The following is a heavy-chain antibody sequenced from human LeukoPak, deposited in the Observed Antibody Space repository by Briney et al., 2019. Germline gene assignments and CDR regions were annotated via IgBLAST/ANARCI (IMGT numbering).Heavy chain of an antibody. J-gene: IGHJ5*02. CDR2: MNPNSGNT. V-gene: IGHV1-8*01. CDR3: ARLIVVVPAAINWFDP. CDR1: GYTFTSYD. D-gene: IGHD2-2*01. Sequence: GASVKVSCKASGYTFTSYDINWVRQATGQGLEWMGWMNPNSGNTGYAQKFQGRVTMTRSTSISTAYMELSSLRSEDTAVYYCARLIVVVPAAINWFDPWGQGTLVTVSS.